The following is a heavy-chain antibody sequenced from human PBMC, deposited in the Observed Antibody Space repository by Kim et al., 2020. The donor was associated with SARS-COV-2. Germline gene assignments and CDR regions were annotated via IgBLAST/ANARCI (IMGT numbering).Heavy chain of an antibody. D-gene: IGHD1-26*01. J-gene: IGHJ5*02. CDR3: AGSNTYYAWFDP. V-gene: IGHV1-3*01. Sequence: KYSQNVQGRVTITRDTSASTAYMELSSLTSADTAVYYCAGSNTYYAWFDPWGQGTLVTVSS.